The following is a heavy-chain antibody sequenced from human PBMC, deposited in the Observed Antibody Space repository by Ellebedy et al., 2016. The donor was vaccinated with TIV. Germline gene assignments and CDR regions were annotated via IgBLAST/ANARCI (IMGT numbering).Heavy chain of an antibody. J-gene: IGHJ5*02. V-gene: IGHV4-39*01. CDR2: IYYSGST. D-gene: IGHD3-10*01. CDR1: GGSISSSTYY. CDR3: ARHSGYYGSGNYGWFDP. Sequence: SETLSLTCTVSGGSISSSTYYWGWIRQPPGKGLEWIGSIYYSGSTYYNPSLKSRVTISVDTSKNQFSLKLNSVTAADTAVYYCARHSGYYGSGNYGWFDPWGQGTLVTVRS.